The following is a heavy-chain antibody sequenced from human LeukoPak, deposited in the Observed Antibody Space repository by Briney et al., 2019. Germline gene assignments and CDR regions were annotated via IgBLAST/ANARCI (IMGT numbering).Heavy chain of an antibody. CDR1: GFTFSSYG. CDR3: ARDLAVAGISDY. Sequence: GGSLRLSCAASGFTFSSYGKHWVRQAPGKGLEWVAFIRYDGSNKYYADSVKGRFTISRDNSKNTLYLQMNSLRAEDTAVYYCARDLAVAGISDYWGQGTLVTVSS. J-gene: IGHJ4*02. V-gene: IGHV3-30*02. CDR2: IRYDGSNK. D-gene: IGHD6-19*01.